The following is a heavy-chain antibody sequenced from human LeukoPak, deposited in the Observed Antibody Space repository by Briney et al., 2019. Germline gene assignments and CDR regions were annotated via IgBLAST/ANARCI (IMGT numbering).Heavy chain of an antibody. V-gene: IGHV4-30-4*08. Sequence: PSETLSLTCTVSGGSISSGGYYWSWLRQHPGKGLEWIGYIYYSGSTYYNPSLKSRVTISVDTSKNQFSLKLSSVTAADTAVYYCARALGRYSLTIFDYWGQGTLVTVSS. D-gene: IGHD3-3*01. CDR1: GGSISSGGYY. J-gene: IGHJ4*02. CDR3: ARALGRYSLTIFDY. CDR2: IYYSGST.